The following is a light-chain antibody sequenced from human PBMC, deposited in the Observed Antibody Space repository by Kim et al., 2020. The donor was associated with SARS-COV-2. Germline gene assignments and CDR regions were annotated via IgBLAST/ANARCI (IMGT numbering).Light chain of an antibody. CDR2: DVN. J-gene: IGLJ3*02. CDR3: CSYAGSYTLV. CDR1: SSDVGGHNY. Sequence: GQSVTISCTGTSSDVGGHNYVSWYQQHPGKGPKRMIYDVNKRPSGVPDRFSGSKSGNTASLTISGLQAEDEADYYCCSYAGSYTLVFDGGTQLTVL. V-gene: IGLV2-11*01.